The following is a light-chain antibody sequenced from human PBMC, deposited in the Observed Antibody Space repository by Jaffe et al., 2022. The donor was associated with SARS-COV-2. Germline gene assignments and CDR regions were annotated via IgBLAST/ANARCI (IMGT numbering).Light chain of an antibody. V-gene: IGLV2-8*01. J-gene: IGLJ2*01. CDR2: EVS. CDR3: SSFAGSDNYVL. Sequence: QSALTQPPSASGSPGQSVTISCTGTSSDVGAYNYVSWYQQYPGKAPKLIIYEVSKRPSGVPDRFSGSKSGNTASLTVSGLQAEDEADYCCSSFAGSDNYVLFGGGTKLTVL. CDR1: SSDVGAYNY.